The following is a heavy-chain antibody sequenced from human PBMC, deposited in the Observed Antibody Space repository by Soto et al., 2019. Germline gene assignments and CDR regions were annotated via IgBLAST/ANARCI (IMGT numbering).Heavy chain of an antibody. CDR1: GFTFSSYW. V-gene: IGHV3-7*01. Sequence: GGSLRLSCAASGFTFSSYWMSWVHQAPGKGLEWVANIKQDGSEKNYVDSVKGRFAISRDNAKNSLYLQMNSLRAGDTAVYYCARDRSLASWGQGTLVTVSS. CDR3: ARDRSLAS. J-gene: IGHJ5*02. CDR2: IKQDGSEK.